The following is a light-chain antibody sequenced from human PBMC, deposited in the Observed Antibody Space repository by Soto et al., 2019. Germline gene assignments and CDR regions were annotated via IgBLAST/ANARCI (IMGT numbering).Light chain of an antibody. J-gene: IGLJ3*02. CDR1: NVGNKA. V-gene: IGLV1-36*01. Sequence: QSVLTQPPSVSEAPGQRVTISCSGSNVGNKAVNWYQQLPGKAPKLLLYYDYMLSSGVSDRFSGSKSGTSASLAISGLQNDXXXXYYCAIWDDSVDGGVFGGGTKVTVL. CDR2: YDY. CDR3: AIWDDSVDGGV.